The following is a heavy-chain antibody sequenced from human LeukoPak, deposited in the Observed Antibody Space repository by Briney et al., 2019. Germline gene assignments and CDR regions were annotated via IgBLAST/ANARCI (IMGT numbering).Heavy chain of an antibody. CDR1: GGSISSGGYY. D-gene: IGHD3-22*01. V-gene: IGHV4-31*03. CDR3: ARPYYYDSRIDP. J-gene: IGHJ5*02. Sequence: SETLSLTCTVSGGSISSGGYYWSWIRQHPGKGLEWIGYIYYSGSTYYNPSLKSRVTISVDMSKNQFSLKLSSVTAADTAVYYCARPYYYDSRIDPWGQGILVTVSS. CDR2: IYYSGST.